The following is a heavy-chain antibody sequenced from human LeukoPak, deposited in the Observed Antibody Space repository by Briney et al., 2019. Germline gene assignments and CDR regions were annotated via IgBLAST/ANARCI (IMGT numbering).Heavy chain of an antibody. J-gene: IGHJ4*02. V-gene: IGHV4-59*08. Sequence: SETLSLTCTVSGDSISRYYWSWIRQPPGKGLEWIAFIHYSGSTNYNPSLKSRATISMDTSRNQFSLRLSSVTAADTAIYYCAQHLVATTPFFDYWGQGTLVTVSS. D-gene: IGHD5-12*01. CDR3: AQHLVATTPFFDY. CDR2: IHYSGST. CDR1: GDSISRYY.